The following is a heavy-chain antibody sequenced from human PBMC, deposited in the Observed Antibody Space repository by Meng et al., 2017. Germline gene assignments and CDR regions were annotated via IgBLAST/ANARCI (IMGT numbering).Heavy chain of an antibody. J-gene: IGHJ4*02. D-gene: IGHD3-10*02. CDR1: GGSISSSSYY. V-gene: IGHV4-39*07. CDR2: IYYSGST. Sequence: SETLSLTCTVSGGSISSSSYYWGWIRQPPGKGLEWIGSIYYSGSTYYNPSLKSRVTISVDTSKNQFSLKLSSVTAADTAVYYCAKDMFRGGGNFDYWGQGTLVTVSS. CDR3: AKDMFRGGGNFDY.